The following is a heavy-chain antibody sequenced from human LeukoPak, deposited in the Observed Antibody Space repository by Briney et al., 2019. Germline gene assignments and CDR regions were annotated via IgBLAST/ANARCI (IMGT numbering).Heavy chain of an antibody. CDR3: ARCGIAAAGTSYYYYYMDV. D-gene: IGHD6-13*01. CDR2: TNHSGST. J-gene: IGHJ6*03. CDR1: GGSFSGYY. V-gene: IGHV4-34*01. Sequence: SETLSLTCAVYGGSFSGYYWSWIRQPPGKGLEWIGETNHSGSTNYNPSLKSRVTISVDTSKNQFSLKLSSVTAADTAVYYCARCGIAAAGTSYYYYYMDVWGKGTTVTVSS.